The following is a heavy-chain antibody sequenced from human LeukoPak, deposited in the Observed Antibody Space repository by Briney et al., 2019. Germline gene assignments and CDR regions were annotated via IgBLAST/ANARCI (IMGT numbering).Heavy chain of an antibody. Sequence: PGGSLRLSCAASGFTFSSYSMNWVRQAPGQGLEWVSSISSSSSYIYYADSVKGRFTISRDNAKNSLYLQMNSLRAEDTAVYYCARDGDYSSGWRYWGQGTLITVSS. J-gene: IGHJ4*02. CDR1: GFTFSSYS. V-gene: IGHV3-21*01. CDR3: ARDGDYSSGWRY. D-gene: IGHD6-19*01. CDR2: ISSSSSYI.